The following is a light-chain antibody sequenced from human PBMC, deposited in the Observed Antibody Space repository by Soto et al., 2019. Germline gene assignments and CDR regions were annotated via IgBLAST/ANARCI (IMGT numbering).Light chain of an antibody. CDR3: SSYTSSSTYV. Sequence: QSALTQPPSVSGSPGQSVTISYTGTSSDVGSYNRVSWYQQPPGTAPKLMIYDVSNRPSGVPDRFSGSKSGNTASLTISGLQAEDEADYYCSSYTSSSTYVFGTGTKLTVL. CDR2: DVS. V-gene: IGLV2-18*02. CDR1: SSDVGSYNR. J-gene: IGLJ1*01.